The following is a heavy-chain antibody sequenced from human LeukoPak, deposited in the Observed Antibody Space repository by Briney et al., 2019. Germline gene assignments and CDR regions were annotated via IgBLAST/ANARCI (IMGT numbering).Heavy chain of an antibody. V-gene: IGHV3-7*01. CDR2: IKQDGSEK. J-gene: IGHJ4*02. CDR3: ARSAYDSSGYYSGRGYYFDY. D-gene: IGHD3-22*01. Sequence: GGSLRLSCVASGFTFSSRDWMTWVRQAPGKGLEWVANIKQDGSEKNYVDSVKGRFTISRDNSKNTLYLQMNSLRAEDTAVYYCARSAYDSSGYYSGRGYYFDYWGQGTLVTVSS. CDR1: GFTFSSRDW.